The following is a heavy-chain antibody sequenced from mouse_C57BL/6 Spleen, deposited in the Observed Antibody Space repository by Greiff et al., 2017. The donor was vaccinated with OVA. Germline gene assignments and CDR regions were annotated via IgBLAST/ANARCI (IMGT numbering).Heavy chain of an antibody. J-gene: IGHJ4*01. CDR3: ARDLYQSAMDY. D-gene: IGHD2-1*01. CDR2: IDPSDSYT. V-gene: IGHV1-69*01. Sequence: QVQLQQPGAELVMPGASVKLSCKASGYTFTSYWMHWVKQRPGQGLEWIGEIDPSDSYTNYNQKFKGKSTLTVDKSSSTAYMQLSSLTSEDSAVYYCARDLYQSAMDYWGQGTSVTVSS. CDR1: GYTFTSYW.